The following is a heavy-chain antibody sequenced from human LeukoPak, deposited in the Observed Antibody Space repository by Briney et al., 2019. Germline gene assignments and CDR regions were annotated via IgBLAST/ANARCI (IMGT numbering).Heavy chain of an antibody. CDR2: ISGSGGST. Sequence: GGSLRLSCAASGFTFSIYAMSWVRQAPGKGLEWVSAISGSGGSTYYADSVKGRFTISRDNSKNTLYLQMNNLRAEDTAVYYCAKSSSHYYYGMDVWGQGTTVTVSS. V-gene: IGHV3-23*01. CDR1: GFTFSIYA. CDR3: AKSSSHYYYGMDV. J-gene: IGHJ6*02.